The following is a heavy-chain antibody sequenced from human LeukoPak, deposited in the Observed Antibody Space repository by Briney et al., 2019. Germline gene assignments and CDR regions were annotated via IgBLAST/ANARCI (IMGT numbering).Heavy chain of an antibody. CDR1: GFTFSSYG. V-gene: IGHV3-23*01. Sequence: GGSLRLSCAASGFTFSSYGMSWVRQAPGKGLERVSAISGSGGSTYYADSVKGRFTISRDNSKNTLYLQMNSLRAEDTAVYYCAKNVVVVAATPMDVWGKGTTVTISS. CDR2: ISGSGGST. CDR3: AKNVVVVAATPMDV. J-gene: IGHJ6*03. D-gene: IGHD2-15*01.